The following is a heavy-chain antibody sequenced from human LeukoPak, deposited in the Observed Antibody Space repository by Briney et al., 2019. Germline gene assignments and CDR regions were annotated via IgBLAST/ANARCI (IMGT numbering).Heavy chain of an antibody. V-gene: IGHV4-59*08. CDR3: ARGFTYYDSSAYYYLYYFDY. Sequence: SETLSLTCTVSGGSISSYYWSWIRQPPGKGLEWIGYIYYSGSTNYNPSLKSRVTISVDTSKNQFSLKLSSVTAADTAVFYCARGFTYYDSSAYYYLYYFDYWGQGTLVTVSS. D-gene: IGHD3-22*01. J-gene: IGHJ4*02. CDR2: IYYSGST. CDR1: GGSISSYY.